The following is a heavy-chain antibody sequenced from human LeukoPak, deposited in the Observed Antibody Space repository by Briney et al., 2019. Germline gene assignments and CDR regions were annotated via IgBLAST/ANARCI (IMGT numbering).Heavy chain of an antibody. CDR3: ARDLDYYDSSGYLDAFDI. D-gene: IGHD3-22*01. Sequence: AAVKVSCKASGGSFNSYAISGVRQAPGQGREWMGRIIPILGIANYAQKFQGRVTITADKSTSTAYMELSSLRSEDTAVYYCARDLDYYDSSGYLDAFDIWGQGTMVTVSS. J-gene: IGHJ3*02. CDR2: IIPILGIA. V-gene: IGHV1-69*04. CDR1: GGSFNSYA.